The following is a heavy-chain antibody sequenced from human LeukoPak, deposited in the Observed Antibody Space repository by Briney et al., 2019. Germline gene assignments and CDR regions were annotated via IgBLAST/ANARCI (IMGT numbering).Heavy chain of an antibody. V-gene: IGHV3-30*02. J-gene: IGHJ4*02. CDR1: GFTFSSYG. CDR2: IRYDGSNK. D-gene: IGHD3-22*01. CDR3: AKNSGTNYYDTNGYFDY. Sequence: PGGSLRLSCAASGFTFSSYGMHWVRQAPGKGLEWVAFIRYDGSNKYYADSVKGRFPISRDKSKNTLYLQINSLRAEDTAVYYCAKNSGTNYYDTNGYFDYWGQGTLVTVSS.